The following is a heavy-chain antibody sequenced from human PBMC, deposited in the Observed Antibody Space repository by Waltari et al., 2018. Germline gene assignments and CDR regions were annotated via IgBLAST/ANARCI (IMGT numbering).Heavy chain of an antibody. Sequence: DVQLLESGGVLVQPGGSLRPSCVASGFPFTSFPINWVRQAPGKGLGWVSCIRGNSGSTNYVDSVRGRFTISRDNSKNTLYLQTNSLRAEDTAVYYCATRPGCSGGMCYGLRYWGQGTLVTVSS. J-gene: IGHJ4*02. CDR2: IRGNSGST. D-gene: IGHD2-15*01. CDR1: GFPFTSFP. V-gene: IGHV3-23*01. CDR3: ATRPGCSGGMCYGLRY.